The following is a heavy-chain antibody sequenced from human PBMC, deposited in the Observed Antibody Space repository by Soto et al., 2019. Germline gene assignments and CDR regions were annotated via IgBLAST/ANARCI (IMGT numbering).Heavy chain of an antibody. CDR3: ARLEDGSGSFDY. CDR1: GGSISSGGYY. D-gene: IGHD3-10*01. J-gene: IGHJ4*02. CDR2: IYYSGST. Sequence: SETLSLTCTVSGGSISSGGYYWSWIRQHPGKGLEWIGYIYYSGSTYYNPSLKSRVTISVDTSKNQFSLKLSSVTAADTAVYYCARLEDGSGSFDYWGQGTLVTVSS. V-gene: IGHV4-31*03.